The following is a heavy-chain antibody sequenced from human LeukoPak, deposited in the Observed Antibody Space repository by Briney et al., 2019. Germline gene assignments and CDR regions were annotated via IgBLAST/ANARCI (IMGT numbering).Heavy chain of an antibody. CDR3: AKDRQQLANLDY. CDR1: GFTFSTYG. CDR2: ISGSGGST. J-gene: IGHJ4*02. D-gene: IGHD6-13*01. Sequence: GGSLRLPCAASGFTFSTYGMSWVRQPPAKGLEWVSGISGSGGSTYYADSVKGRFTISRDNSENTLYLQMNRLRAEDTARYYCAKDRQQLANLDYWGQGTLVTVSS. V-gene: IGHV3-23*01.